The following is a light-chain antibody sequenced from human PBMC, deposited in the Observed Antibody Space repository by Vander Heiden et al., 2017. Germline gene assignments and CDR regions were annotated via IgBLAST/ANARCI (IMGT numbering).Light chain of an antibody. CDR3: QQNDSTPHT. V-gene: IGKV4-1*01. J-gene: IGKJ3*01. CDR1: QSVLYSSNNKNY. CDR2: WAS. Sequence: DIAMTQSPDSLAVSLGERATINCKSSQSVLYSSNNKNYLAWYQQKPGQPPKLLIYWASTRESGVPDRFSGSGSGTDFTLTISSLQAEDVAVYYCQQNDSTPHTFGHGTKVEIK.